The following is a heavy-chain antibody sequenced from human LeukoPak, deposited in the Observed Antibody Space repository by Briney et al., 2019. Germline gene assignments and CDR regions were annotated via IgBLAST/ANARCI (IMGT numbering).Heavy chain of an antibody. J-gene: IGHJ6*03. Sequence: SVKVSCKAPGGTFSSYAISWVRQAPGQGLEWMGGIIPIFGTANYAQKFQGRVTITADESTSTAYMELSSLRSEDTAVYYCARARSGWYYMDVWGKGTTVTVSS. D-gene: IGHD3-3*01. CDR2: IIPIFGTA. V-gene: IGHV1-69*13. CDR3: ARARSGWYYMDV. CDR1: GGTFSSYA.